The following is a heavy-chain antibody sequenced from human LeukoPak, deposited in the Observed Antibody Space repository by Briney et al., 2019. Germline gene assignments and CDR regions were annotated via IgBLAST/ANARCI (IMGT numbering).Heavy chain of an antibody. J-gene: IGHJ4*02. CDR2: ISAYNGNT. CDR3: ARDAGQAWLY. Sequence: GASVMVSCKASGHTFTSYAIRWVRQAPGQGRYWMGWISAYNGNTNYAQKLQGRVTMTTDTSTRTAYMELRSLRSDDTAVYYCARDAGQAWLYWGQGTLVTVSS. D-gene: IGHD3-10*01. V-gene: IGHV1-18*01. CDR1: GHTFTSYA.